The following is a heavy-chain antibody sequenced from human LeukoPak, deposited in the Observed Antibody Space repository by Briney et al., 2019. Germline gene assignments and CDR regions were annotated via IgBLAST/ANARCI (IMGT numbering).Heavy chain of an antibody. CDR1: GFTFNTYA. CDR3: ARDANWGSTDY. CDR2: ISYDGSNK. D-gene: IGHD7-27*01. J-gene: IGHJ4*02. Sequence: PGRSLRLSCAASGFTFNTYAMHWVRQAPGKGPEWVAVISYDGSNKFYADSVKGRSTISRDNSKNTLYVQMNSLRAEDTAVYYCARDANWGSTDYWGQGTLVIVSS. V-gene: IGHV3-30*14.